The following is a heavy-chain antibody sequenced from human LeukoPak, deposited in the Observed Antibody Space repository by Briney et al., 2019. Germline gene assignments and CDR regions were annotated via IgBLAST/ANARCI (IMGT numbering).Heavy chain of an antibody. D-gene: IGHD3-3*01. J-gene: IGHJ4*02. CDR1: GGPVTSTNW. V-gene: IGHV4-4*02. CDR2: VRIDGRT. Sequence: KPSETLSLTCDVSGGPVTSTNWCTWVRQPPGKGLEWIGEVRIDGRTNYNPSLKSRLSMSVDLSRNHISLKLTSVTAADTAVYYCAREGGFYRPLDYSGQGTLVTVSS. CDR3: AREGGFYRPLDY.